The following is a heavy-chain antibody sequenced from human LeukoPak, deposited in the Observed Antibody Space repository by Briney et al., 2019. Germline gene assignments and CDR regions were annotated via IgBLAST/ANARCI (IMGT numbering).Heavy chain of an antibody. D-gene: IGHD3-3*01. Sequence: ASVKVSCKASGYTFTGYYMHWVRQAPGQGLEWMGWINPNSGGTNYAQKFQGRVTMTRDTSISTAYMELSRLRSDDTAGYYCARVYQYYDFWSGYLPIFDYWGQGTLVTVSS. CDR2: INPNSGGT. CDR1: GYTFTGYY. J-gene: IGHJ4*02. CDR3: ARVYQYYDFWSGYLPIFDY. V-gene: IGHV1-2*02.